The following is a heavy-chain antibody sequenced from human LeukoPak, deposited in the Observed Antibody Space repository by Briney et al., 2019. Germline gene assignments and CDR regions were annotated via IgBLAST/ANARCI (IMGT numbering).Heavy chain of an antibody. D-gene: IGHD3-3*01. CDR1: GGSISSYY. CDR3: ARGVAKRENLLYDYDFWSGRNWFDP. Sequence: SETLSLTCTVSGGSISSYYWSWIRHPPGKGLEWIGYIYYSGSTNYNPSLKSRVTISVDTSKNQSSLKLSSVTAADTAVYYCARGVAKRENLLYDYDFWSGRNWFDPWGQGTLVTVSS. J-gene: IGHJ5*02. CDR2: IYYSGST. V-gene: IGHV4-59*01.